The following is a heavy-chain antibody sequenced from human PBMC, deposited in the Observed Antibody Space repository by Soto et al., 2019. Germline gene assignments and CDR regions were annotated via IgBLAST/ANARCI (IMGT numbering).Heavy chain of an antibody. Sequence: GGSLRLSCAASGFTFSSYSMNWVRQAPGKGLEWVSYISSSSSTIYYADSVKGRFTISRDNAKNSLYLQMNSLRAEDTAVYYCARKQIVVVPAATNDAFDIWGQGTMVTVSS. CDR2: ISSSSSTI. CDR3: ARKQIVVVPAATNDAFDI. CDR1: GFTFSSYS. V-gene: IGHV3-48*01. J-gene: IGHJ3*02. D-gene: IGHD2-2*01.